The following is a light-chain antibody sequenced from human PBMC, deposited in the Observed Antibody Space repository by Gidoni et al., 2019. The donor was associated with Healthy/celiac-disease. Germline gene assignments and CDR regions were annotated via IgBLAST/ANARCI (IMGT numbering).Light chain of an antibody. V-gene: IGLV3-21*04. CDR2: YDS. J-gene: IGLJ2*01. CDR3: QVWDSSSDHVV. CDR1: NIGSKS. Sequence: SYVLPQPPSVSLAPGKTARITCGGNNIGSKSVHWYQQKPGQAPVLVIYYDSDRPSGIPERFSGSNSGNTATLTISRVEAGDEADYYCQVWDSSSDHVVFGGGTKLTVL.